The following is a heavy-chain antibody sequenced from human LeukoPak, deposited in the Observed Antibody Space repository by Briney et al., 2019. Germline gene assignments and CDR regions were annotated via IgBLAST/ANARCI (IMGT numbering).Heavy chain of an antibody. J-gene: IGHJ5*02. V-gene: IGHV4-59*08. CDR2: IYYSGST. Sequence: SETLSLTCTVSGGSISSYYWSWIRQPPGKGLEWIGYIYYSGSTNYNPSLKSRVTISVDASKNQFSLKLSSVTAADTAVYYCARFRGAAAGTSRPNWFDPWGQGTLVTVPS. D-gene: IGHD6-13*01. CDR1: GGSISSYY. CDR3: ARFRGAAAGTSRPNWFDP.